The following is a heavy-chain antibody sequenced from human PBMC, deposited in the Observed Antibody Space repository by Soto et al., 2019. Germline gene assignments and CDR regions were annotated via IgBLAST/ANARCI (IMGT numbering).Heavy chain of an antibody. J-gene: IGHJ4*02. D-gene: IGHD2-15*01. CDR1: GFTVSSNY. CDR3: AREGYCSGSTCFNDY. V-gene: IGHV3-66*01. CDR2: IYSGSST. Sequence: GGSLSLSCAASGFTVSSNYMSWVRQAPGEGLEWVSVIYSGSSTYYADSVKGRFTISRDNSKNTLYLQMNSLRAEDTAVYYCAREGYCSGSTCFNDYWGQGTLVTVSS.